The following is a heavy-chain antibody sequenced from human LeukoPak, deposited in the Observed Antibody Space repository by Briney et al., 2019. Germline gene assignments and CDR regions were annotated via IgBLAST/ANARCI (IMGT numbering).Heavy chain of an antibody. Sequence: ASVKVSCKASGYTFTSYDINWVRQATGQGLEWMGWMNPNSGNTGYAQKFQGRVTMTRNTSISTAYMELSSLRSEDTAVYYCARYCSSTSCYKGNYYYGMDVWGQGTTVTVSS. CDR3: ARYCSSTSCYKGNYYYGMDV. CDR1: GYTFTSYD. D-gene: IGHD2-2*02. V-gene: IGHV1-8*01. J-gene: IGHJ6*02. CDR2: MNPNSGNT.